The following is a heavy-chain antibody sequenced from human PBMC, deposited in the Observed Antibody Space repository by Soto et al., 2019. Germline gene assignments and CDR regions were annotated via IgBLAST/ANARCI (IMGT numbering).Heavy chain of an antibody. Sequence: PSETLSLTCAVSGGTIHSGVSSWSWIRQPPGKGLEWIGYIYHSGSTSYNPSLKSRATISLDTSENLFSLRLTSVTAADTAVYYCARGALLDPWGQGTLVTVSS. CDR3: ARGALLDP. CDR1: GGTIHSGVSS. J-gene: IGHJ5*02. CDR2: IYHSGST. V-gene: IGHV4-30-2*01.